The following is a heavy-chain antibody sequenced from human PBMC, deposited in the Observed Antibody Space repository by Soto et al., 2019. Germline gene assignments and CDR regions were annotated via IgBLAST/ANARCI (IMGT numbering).Heavy chain of an antibody. D-gene: IGHD3-22*01. CDR1: GFTFSDYS. V-gene: IGHV3-48*04. J-gene: IGHJ4*02. CDR2: ISTSSSTI. Sequence: PGGSLRLSCAASGFTFSDYSMNWVRQAPGKGLEWVSYISTSSSTIYYADSVKGRFTISRDNAKNSLYLQMNSLRAEDTAVYYCARVDSSGYYIYWGQGTLVTVSS. CDR3: ARVDSSGYYIY.